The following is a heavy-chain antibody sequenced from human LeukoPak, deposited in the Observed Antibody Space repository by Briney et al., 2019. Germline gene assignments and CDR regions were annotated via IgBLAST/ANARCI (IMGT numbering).Heavy chain of an antibody. J-gene: IGHJ4*02. V-gene: IGHV3-30-3*01. D-gene: IGHD4-17*01. CDR1: GFTFSSYA. CDR3: ARVEATDYGDYARY. CDR2: ISYDGSNK. Sequence: PGGSLRLSCAASGFTFSSYAMHWVRQAPGKGLEWVAVISYDGSNKYYADSVKGRFTISRDNAKNSLYLRMNSLRAEDTAVYYCARVEATDYGDYARYWGQGTRVTVSS.